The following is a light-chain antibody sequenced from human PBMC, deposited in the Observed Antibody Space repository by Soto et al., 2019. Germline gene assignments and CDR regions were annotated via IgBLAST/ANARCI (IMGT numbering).Light chain of an antibody. CDR3: SSYTSFKTLV. V-gene: IGLV2-14*01. CDR2: DVT. CDR1: SSDVGGYKY. J-gene: IGLJ1*01. Sequence: QSVLTQPASVSESPGQSITISCTGSSSDVGGYKYVSWYQQQPGKAPKLLIYDVTNRPSGVSNRFSGSESGYTASLTISGLQSEDEADYYCSSYTSFKTLVFGTGTKLTVL.